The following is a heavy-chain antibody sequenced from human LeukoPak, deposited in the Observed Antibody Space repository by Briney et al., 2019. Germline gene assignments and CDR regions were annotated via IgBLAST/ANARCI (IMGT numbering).Heavy chain of an antibody. J-gene: IGHJ6*02. Sequence: ASVKVSCKASGYTFTGYYMHWVRQAPGQGLEWMGWINPNSGGTNYAQKFQGRVTMTRDTSISTAYMELSRLRSDDTAVYYCARGLNSGYYYYGMGVWGQGTTVTVSS. CDR1: GYTFTGYY. D-gene: IGHD4-23*01. CDR2: INPNSGGT. CDR3: ARGLNSGYYYYGMGV. V-gene: IGHV1-2*02.